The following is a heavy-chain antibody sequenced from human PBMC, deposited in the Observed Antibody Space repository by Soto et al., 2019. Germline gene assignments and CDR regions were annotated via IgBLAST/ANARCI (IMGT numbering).Heavy chain of an antibody. V-gene: IGHV1-3*01. Sequence: ASVKVSCKASGYTFTSYAMHWVRQAPGQRLEWMGWINAGNGNTKYSQKFQGRVTITRDTSASTAYMELSSLRSEDTAEYYCACYRGGIVVVPAALIFDYWGQGTLVTVSS. CDR1: GYTFTSYA. CDR3: ACYRGGIVVVPAALIFDY. D-gene: IGHD2-2*01. J-gene: IGHJ4*02. CDR2: INAGNGNT.